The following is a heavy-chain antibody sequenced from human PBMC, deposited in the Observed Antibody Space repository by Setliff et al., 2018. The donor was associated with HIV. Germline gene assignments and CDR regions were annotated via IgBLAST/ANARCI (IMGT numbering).Heavy chain of an antibody. D-gene: IGHD3-22*01. CDR3: AKDDRYYYDTSGSPSNWFDP. CDR1: GYTLTELS. V-gene: IGHV1-24*01. Sequence: ASVKVSCKVSGYTLTELSMHWVRQAPGKGLEWMGGFDPEDGKTIYAQKFQGRVTMTEDTSTDTAYMELSSLRSDDTAVHYCAKDDRYYYDTSGSPSNWFDPWGQGTLVTVSS. J-gene: IGHJ5*02. CDR2: FDPEDGKT.